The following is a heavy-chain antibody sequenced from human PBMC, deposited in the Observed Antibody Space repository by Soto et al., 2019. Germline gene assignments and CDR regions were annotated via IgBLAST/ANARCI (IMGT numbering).Heavy chain of an antibody. J-gene: IGHJ3*02. CDR2: IYYSGGT. CDR3: ARGELKKVIDI. V-gene: IGHV4-61*01. Sequence: SETLSLTCTVSGGSVSSGSYYWSWIRQPPGKGLEWIGYIYYSGGTNYNPSLKSRVTISVDTSKNQFSLKLSSVTAADTAVYYCARGELKKVIDIWGQGTMVTVSS. CDR1: GGSVSSGSYY.